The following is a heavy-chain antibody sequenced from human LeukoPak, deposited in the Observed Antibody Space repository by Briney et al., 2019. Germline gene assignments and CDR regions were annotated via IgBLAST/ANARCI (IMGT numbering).Heavy chain of an antibody. V-gene: IGHV1-2*02. CDR3: ARDYYDSSGYLYHFDY. D-gene: IGHD3-22*01. CDR1: GYTFTGYY. J-gene: IGHJ4*02. Sequence: GASVKVSCKASGYTFTGYYMHWVRQAPGQGLEWMGWINPNSGGTNYAQKFQGRVTMTRDTSISTAYIELSRLRSDDTAVYYCARDYYDSSGYLYHFDYWGQGTLVTVSS. CDR2: INPNSGGT.